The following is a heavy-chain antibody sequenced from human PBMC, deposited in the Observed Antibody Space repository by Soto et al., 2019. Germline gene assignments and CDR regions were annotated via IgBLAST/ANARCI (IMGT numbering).Heavy chain of an antibody. D-gene: IGHD6-19*01. Sequence: GASVKVSCKASGYTFTGYYMHWVRQAPGQGLEWMGWINPNSGGTNYAQKFQGRVTMTRDTSISTAYTELSRLRSDDTAVYYCATLGIAVAGCIDYWGQGTLVTVSS. J-gene: IGHJ4*02. CDR3: ATLGIAVAGCIDY. CDR2: INPNSGGT. CDR1: GYTFTGYY. V-gene: IGHV1-2*02.